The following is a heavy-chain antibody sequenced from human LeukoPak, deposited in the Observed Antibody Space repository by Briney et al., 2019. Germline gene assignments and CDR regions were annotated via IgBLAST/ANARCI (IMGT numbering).Heavy chain of an antibody. CDR1: GFTFSSYA. D-gene: IGHD3-3*01. J-gene: IGHJ4*02. CDR3: AKDSQYDFWSGYPYYFDY. V-gene: IGHV3-23*01. CDR2: ISGSGGST. Sequence: QSGGSLRLSCAASGFTFSSYAMSWVRQAPGKGLEWVSAISGSGGSTYYADSVKGRFTISRDNSKNTLYLQMNSLRAEDTAVYYCAKDSQYDFWSGYPYYFDYWGQGTLVTVSS.